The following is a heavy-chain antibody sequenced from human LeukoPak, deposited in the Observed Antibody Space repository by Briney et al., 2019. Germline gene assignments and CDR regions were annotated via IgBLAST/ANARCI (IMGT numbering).Heavy chain of an antibody. CDR3: TAYLSGSSLPFDY. Sequence: PGGSLRLSCAASGFTFSNALMSWVRQAPGKGLEWVGRIKSITDGGTTDYAAPVKGRFSFSRGDAENTLYLQMNSLKTEDTAVYYCTAYLSGSSLPFDYWGQGTLVTVSS. CDR1: GFTFSNAL. J-gene: IGHJ4*02. CDR2: IKSITDGGTT. V-gene: IGHV3-15*01. D-gene: IGHD1-26*01.